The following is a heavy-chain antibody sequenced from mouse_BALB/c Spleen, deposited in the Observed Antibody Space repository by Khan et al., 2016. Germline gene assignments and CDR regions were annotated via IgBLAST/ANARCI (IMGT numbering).Heavy chain of an antibody. CDR1: GYTFTEYI. CDR2: FYPLSGSI. Sequence: QVRLQQSGAGLVKPGASVKLSCKASGYTFTEYIIHWVKQRSGQGLEWIGWFYPLSGSIKYNEKFKDTATLTEDKSYSTVYMGLSRLTSEDSEVYFGARPDCHPHYAMDYWGQGTSVTVSS. J-gene: IGHJ4*01. CDR3: ARPDCHPHYAMDY. V-gene: IGHV1-62-2*01.